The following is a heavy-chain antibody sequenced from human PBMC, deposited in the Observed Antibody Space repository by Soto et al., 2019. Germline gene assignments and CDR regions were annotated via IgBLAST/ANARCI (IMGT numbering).Heavy chain of an antibody. J-gene: IGHJ6*02. V-gene: IGHV1-2*02. CDR1: GYTFTGYY. D-gene: IGHD3-10*01. Sequence: GASVKVSCKASGYTFTGYYMHWVRQAPGQGLEWVGWINPNSGGTNYAQKFQGRVTMTRDTSISTAYMELSRLRSDDTAVYYCARSPYYYGSGYLRDYGMDVWGQGTTVTVSS. CDR2: INPNSGGT. CDR3: ARSPYYYGSGYLRDYGMDV.